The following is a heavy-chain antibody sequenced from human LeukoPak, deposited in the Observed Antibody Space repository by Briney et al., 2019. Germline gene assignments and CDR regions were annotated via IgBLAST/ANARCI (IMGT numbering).Heavy chain of an antibody. Sequence: SETLSLTCTVSGGSISSYYWSWIRQPPGKGLEWIGYIYYIGSTDYNPSLNSRVTISVDTSKNQFSLKLTSVTAADTAVYYCARLNFGDSYGMDVWGQGTTVTVSS. D-gene: IGHD2-21*01. CDR1: GGSISSYY. V-gene: IGHV4-59*08. CDR3: ARLNFGDSYGMDV. J-gene: IGHJ6*02. CDR2: IYYIGST.